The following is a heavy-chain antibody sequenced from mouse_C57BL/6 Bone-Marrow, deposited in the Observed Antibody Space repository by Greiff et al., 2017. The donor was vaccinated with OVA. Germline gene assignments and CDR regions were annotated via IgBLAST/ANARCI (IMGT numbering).Heavy chain of an antibody. V-gene: IGHV3-6*01. Sequence: VQLKQSGPGLVKPSQSLSLTCSVTGYSITSGYYWNWIRQFPGNKLEWMGYISYDGSNNYNPSLKNRISITRDTSKNQFFLKLNSVTTEDTATYYCARDLYYDYDGYYAMDYWGQGTSVTVSS. CDR3: ARDLYYDYDGYYAMDY. CDR1: GYSITSGYY. CDR2: ISYDGSN. J-gene: IGHJ4*01. D-gene: IGHD2-4*01.